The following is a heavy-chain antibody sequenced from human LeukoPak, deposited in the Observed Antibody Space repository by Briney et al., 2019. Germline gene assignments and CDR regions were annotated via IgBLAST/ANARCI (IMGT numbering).Heavy chain of an antibody. D-gene: IGHD6-13*01. CDR3: AKASYSTRGLFDY. CDR2: LGSSGSPI. V-gene: IGHV3-11*01. CDR1: GFIFSDYY. Sequence: GGSLRLSCAASGFIFSDYYMSWIRQAPGKGLEWVSFLGSSGSPIYYADSVKGRFTISRDNAKNSLYLQMYSLRAEDTAVYYCAKASYSTRGLFDYWGQGTLVTVSS. J-gene: IGHJ4*02.